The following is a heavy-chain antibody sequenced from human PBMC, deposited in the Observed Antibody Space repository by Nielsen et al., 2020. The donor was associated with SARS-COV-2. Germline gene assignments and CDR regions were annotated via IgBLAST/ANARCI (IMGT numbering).Heavy chain of an antibody. V-gene: IGHV4-59*12. Sequence: RQAPGKGLEWIGYIYYSGSTNYNPSLKSRVTISVDTSKNQFSLKLSSVTAADTAVYYCAREVVVVVAASGLYYYYCMDVWGQGTTVTVSS. CDR3: AREVVVVVAASGLYYYYCMDV. J-gene: IGHJ6*02. D-gene: IGHD2-15*01. CDR2: IYYSGST.